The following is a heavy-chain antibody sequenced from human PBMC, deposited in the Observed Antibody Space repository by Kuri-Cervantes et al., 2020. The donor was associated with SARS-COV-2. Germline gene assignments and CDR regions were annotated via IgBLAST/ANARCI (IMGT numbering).Heavy chain of an antibody. CDR2: IYHSGST. J-gene: IGHJ6*02. D-gene: IGHD3-10*01. V-gene: IGHV4-59*11. CDR3: ARTGWFGENYYGMDV. Sequence: SETLSPTCTVSGCSISRHYWSWIRQPPGKGLEWIGYIYHSGSTYYNPSLRSRVTISVDRSKNQFSLKLSSVTAADTAVYYCARTGWFGENYYGMDVWGQGTTVTVSS. CDR1: GCSISRHY.